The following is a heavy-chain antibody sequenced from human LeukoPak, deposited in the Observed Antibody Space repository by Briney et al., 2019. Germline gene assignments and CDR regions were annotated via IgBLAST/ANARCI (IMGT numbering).Heavy chain of an antibody. CDR3: ASGDGGFLEWLCH. Sequence: SETLSLTCSVSGGSIHTYYWTWIRQPPGKGLEWIGNVYYSGTTYYNPSLKSRLTISVDTSKNQLSLKLNSVTAADTAVYFCASGDGGFLEWLCHWGQGTLVTVSS. J-gene: IGHJ4*02. CDR1: GGSIHTYY. V-gene: IGHV4-59*13. CDR2: VYYSGTT. D-gene: IGHD3-3*01.